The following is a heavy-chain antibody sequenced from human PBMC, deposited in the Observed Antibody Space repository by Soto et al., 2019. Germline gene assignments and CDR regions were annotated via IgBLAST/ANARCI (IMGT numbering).Heavy chain of an antibody. J-gene: IGHJ4*02. D-gene: IGHD2-15*01. V-gene: IGHV4-30-4*08. CDR1: GGSISGDYY. CDR2: IYYSGSS. Sequence: QVRLHESGPGLVKPSQTLSLTCSVSGGSISGDYYWSWIRQSPEKGLEWIGYIYYSGSSYSNRAPQSRLSMSPDTSKKQFPLKLRLVTAADTALYYFARGGARWPGYFDSWGQGALVAVSS. CDR3: ARGGARWPGYFDS.